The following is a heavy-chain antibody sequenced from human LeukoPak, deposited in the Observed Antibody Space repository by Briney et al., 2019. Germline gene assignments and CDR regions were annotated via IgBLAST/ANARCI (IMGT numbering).Heavy chain of an antibody. V-gene: IGHV3-74*01. Sequence: PGGSLRLSCTASGFSFSGHWMHWARQLPGKGLVWVSRISPTGSTTSYVDSVKGRFTISRDNAQNSMYLQMNSLRVEDTAVYYCTSWGDTTAEYFQRWGQGTLVTVSS. CDR2: ISPTGSTT. D-gene: IGHD2-21*02. CDR1: GFSFSGHW. J-gene: IGHJ1*01. CDR3: TSWGDTTAEYFQR.